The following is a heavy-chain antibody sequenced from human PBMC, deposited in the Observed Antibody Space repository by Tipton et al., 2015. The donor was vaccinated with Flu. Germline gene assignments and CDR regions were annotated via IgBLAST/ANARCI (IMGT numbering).Heavy chain of an antibody. CDR2: INHSGST. CDR3: ARRDFSNYVSEPKNWFDP. V-gene: IGHV4-34*01. CDR1: GGSFSGYY. D-gene: IGHD4-11*01. J-gene: IGHJ5*02. Sequence: TLSLTCAVYGGSFSGYYWSWIRQPPGKGLEWIGEINHSGSTNYNPSLKSRVTISVDLFKNQISLRLSSVTAADTAVYYCARRDFSNYVSEPKNWFDPWGQGTLVTVSS.